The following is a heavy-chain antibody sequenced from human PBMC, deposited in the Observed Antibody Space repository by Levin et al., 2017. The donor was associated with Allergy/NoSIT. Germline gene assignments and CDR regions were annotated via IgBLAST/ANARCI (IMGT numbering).Heavy chain of an antibody. J-gene: IGHJ6*03. Sequence: SQTLSLTCTVSGGSIRSYYWSWIRQPPGKGLEWIGYIYYSGSTNYNPSLKSRVTISVDTSKNQFSLKLSSVTAADTAVYYCASGTQWGGPAAAGYYYYMDVWGKGTTVTVSS. V-gene: IGHV4-59*01. CDR2: IYYSGST. CDR3: ASGTQWGGPAAAGYYYYMDV. D-gene: IGHD2-2*01. CDR1: GGSIRSYY.